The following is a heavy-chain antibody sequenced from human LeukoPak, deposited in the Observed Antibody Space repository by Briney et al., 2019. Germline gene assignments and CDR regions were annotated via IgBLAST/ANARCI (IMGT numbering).Heavy chain of an antibody. J-gene: IGHJ4*02. CDR2: VYYTGGT. V-gene: IGHV4-59*08. CDR3: ARGGLGYSNSWYAVSFDY. Sequence: PSETLSLTCTVSGGSITTYYWTWIRQPPGKGLEWIGYVYYTGGTNYNPSLKSRVTISVDTSKNQFSLKLSSVTAADTAVYYCARGGLGYSNSWYAVSFDYWGQGTLVTVSS. CDR1: GGSITTYY. D-gene: IGHD6-13*01.